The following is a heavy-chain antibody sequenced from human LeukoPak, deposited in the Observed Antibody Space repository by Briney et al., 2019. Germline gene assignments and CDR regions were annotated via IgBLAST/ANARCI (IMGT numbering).Heavy chain of an antibody. CDR3: ARDGVVASFDP. J-gene: IGHJ5*02. Sequence: GGSLRLSCSASGFTFSSYSMNWVRQAPGKGLEWVSSISSSSSYIYYADSVKGRFTISRDNAKNSLYLQMNSLRAEDTAVYYCARDGVVASFDPWGQGTLVTVSS. CDR2: ISSSSSYI. CDR1: GFTFSSYS. V-gene: IGHV3-21*01. D-gene: IGHD2-2*01.